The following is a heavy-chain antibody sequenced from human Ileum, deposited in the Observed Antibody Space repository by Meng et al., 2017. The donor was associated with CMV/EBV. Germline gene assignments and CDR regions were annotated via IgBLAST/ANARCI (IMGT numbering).Heavy chain of an antibody. J-gene: IGHJ4*02. D-gene: IGHD6-13*01. Sequence: CAASGFTFENAYMNWVRQAPGKGREWVGRVKFRAEGGATEYGALFRDRFIISRDDSRSTSYLQMNSLKTEDTAIYYCTVGYSSWYFGWGQGTLVTVSS. CDR3: TVGYSSWYFG. V-gene: IGHV3-15*07. CDR2: VKFRAEGGAT. CDR1: GFTFENAY.